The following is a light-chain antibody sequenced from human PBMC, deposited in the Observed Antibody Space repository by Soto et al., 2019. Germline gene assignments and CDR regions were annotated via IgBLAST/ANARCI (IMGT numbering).Light chain of an antibody. CDR1: QSVFNH. CDR3: HQSSSTPLT. CDR2: DAS. Sequence: DVQMTQSPSSLSASVGDSVTITCRASQSVFNHLSWFQQRPGKGPKLLIYDASSLHAGVPSRFSGSGYGTDFTLTISTVQPEDSAIYYCHQSSSTPLTFGGRTRVELK. J-gene: IGKJ4*01. V-gene: IGKV1-39*01.